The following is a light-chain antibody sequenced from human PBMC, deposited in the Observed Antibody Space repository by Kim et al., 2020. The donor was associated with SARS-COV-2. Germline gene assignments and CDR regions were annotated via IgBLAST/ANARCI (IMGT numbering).Light chain of an antibody. CDR2: AAS. Sequence: DVQMTQSPSSLSASVGDRITISCRASQGIYNYVAWYQQKPGKVPKVLIYAASTLQSGVPSRFSGSGSGTDFTLTITNLQPEDVATYYCQKYNSAPWTFGQGTKVDIK. V-gene: IGKV1-27*01. J-gene: IGKJ1*01. CDR3: QKYNSAPWT. CDR1: QGIYNY.